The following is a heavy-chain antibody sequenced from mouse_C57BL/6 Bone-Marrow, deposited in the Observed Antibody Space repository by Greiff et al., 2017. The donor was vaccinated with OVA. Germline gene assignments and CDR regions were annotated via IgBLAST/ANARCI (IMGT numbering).Heavy chain of an antibody. V-gene: IGHV1-63*01. CDR1: GYTFTNYW. Sequence: QVQLQQSGAELVRPGTSVKMSCKASGYTFTNYWIGWAKQRPGHGLEWIGDIYPGGGYTNYNEKFKGKATLTADKSSSTAYMQFSSLTSEDSAIYYCARWYYYRVAYDRGPFDYWGQGTTLTVSS. D-gene: IGHD1-1*01. CDR3: ARWYYYRVAYDRGPFDY. J-gene: IGHJ2*01. CDR2: IYPGGGYT.